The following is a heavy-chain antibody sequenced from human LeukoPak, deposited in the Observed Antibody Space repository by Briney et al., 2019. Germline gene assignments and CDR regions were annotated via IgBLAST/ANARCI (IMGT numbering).Heavy chain of an antibody. V-gene: IGHV1-69*13. J-gene: IGHJ5*02. CDR3: AGIPHYYYDSSGYGWFDP. CDR1: GYTFTGYY. Sequence: SVKVSCKASGYTFTGYYMHWVRQAPGQGLEWMGGIIPIFGTANYAQKFQGRVTITADESTSTAYMELSSLRSEDTAVYYCAGIPHYYYDSSGYGWFDPWGQGTLVTVSS. CDR2: IIPIFGTA. D-gene: IGHD3-22*01.